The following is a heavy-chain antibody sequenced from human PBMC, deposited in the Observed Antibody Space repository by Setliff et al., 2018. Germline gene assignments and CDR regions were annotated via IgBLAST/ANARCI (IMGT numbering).Heavy chain of an antibody. Sequence: ASVKVSCKASGGTFSSYAISWVRQAPGQGLEWMGGIIPIFGTANYAQKFQGRVTITADESTSTAYMELSSLRSEDTAVYYCAWAPRPPQYSGSHPRSYYFDYWGQGTLVTVSS. V-gene: IGHV1-69*13. J-gene: IGHJ4*02. CDR2: IIPIFGTA. CDR3: AWAPRPPQYSGSHPRSYYFDY. D-gene: IGHD1-26*01. CDR1: GGTFSSYA.